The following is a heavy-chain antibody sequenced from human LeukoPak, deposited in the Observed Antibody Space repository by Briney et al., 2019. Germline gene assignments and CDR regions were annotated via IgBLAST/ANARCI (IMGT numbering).Heavy chain of an antibody. CDR2: TNHSGST. CDR3: AREDCSSTSCYSIDY. Sequence: NASETLSLTCAVYGGSFSGYYWSWIRQPPGKGLEWIGETNHSGSTNYNPSLKSRVTISVDTSKNQFSLKLSSVTAADTAVYYCAREDCSSTSCYSIDYWGQGTLVTVSS. CDR1: GGSFSGYY. D-gene: IGHD2-2*01. J-gene: IGHJ4*02. V-gene: IGHV4-34*01.